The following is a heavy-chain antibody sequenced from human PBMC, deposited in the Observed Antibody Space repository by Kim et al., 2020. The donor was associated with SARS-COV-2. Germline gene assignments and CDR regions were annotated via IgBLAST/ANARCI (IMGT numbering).Heavy chain of an antibody. D-gene: IGHD3-9*01. J-gene: IGHJ4*02. CDR1: GFTVSSNY. CDR3: AKLTRHYNILTGYSPAYFDY. V-gene: IGHV3-53*01. Sequence: GGSLRLSCAASGFTVSSNYMSWVRQAPGKGLEWVSVIYSGGSTYYADSVKGRFTISRDNSKHTVYLQMNSLRAEDTAVYYCAKLTRHYNILTGYSPAYFDYWGQGTLVTVSS. CDR2: IYSGGST.